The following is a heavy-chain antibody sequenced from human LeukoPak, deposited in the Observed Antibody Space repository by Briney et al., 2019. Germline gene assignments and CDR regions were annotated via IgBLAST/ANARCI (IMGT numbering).Heavy chain of an antibody. V-gene: IGHV1-2*02. CDR1: GYTFTDYY. CDR2: INPGNGGI. Sequence: ASVKVSCKTSGYTFTDYYMHWVRQAPGQGLEWMGWINPGNGGILYAQKFQGRVSMTRDTSISTAYIELNRLKSGDTAVYYCARDLREDSHSYDAFNIWGQGTMVSVSS. J-gene: IGHJ3*02. D-gene: IGHD3-16*01. CDR3: ARDLREDSHSYDAFNI.